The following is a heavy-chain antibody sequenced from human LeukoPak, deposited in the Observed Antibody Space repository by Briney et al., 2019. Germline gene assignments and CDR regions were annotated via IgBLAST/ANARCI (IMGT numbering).Heavy chain of an antibody. CDR1: GFTFSSCA. CDR2: ISGSGGST. V-gene: IGHV3-23*01. J-gene: IGHJ4*02. Sequence: PGGSLRLSCAASGFTFSSCAMSWVRQAPGKGLEWVSAISGSGGSTYYADSVKGRFTISRDNSKNTLYLQMNSLRAEDTAVYYCARDGYYYDSSGYQTETLDYWGQGTLVTVSS. D-gene: IGHD3-22*01. CDR3: ARDGYYYDSSGYQTETLDY.